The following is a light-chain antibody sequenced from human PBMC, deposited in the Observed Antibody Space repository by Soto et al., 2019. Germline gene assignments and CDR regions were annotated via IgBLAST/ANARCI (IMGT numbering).Light chain of an antibody. CDR3: ASYTTTNILL. Sequence: QSALTQPASVSGSPGQSITISCSGPTTDIHDFNSISWYQHHPGKAPKLIAYDVTRRPSGVSRRFSGSKSGLTASLTISGPQAEDEADYFCASYTTTNILLFGTATKVTVL. V-gene: IGLV2-14*01. CDR1: TTDIHDFNS. CDR2: DVT. J-gene: IGLJ1*01.